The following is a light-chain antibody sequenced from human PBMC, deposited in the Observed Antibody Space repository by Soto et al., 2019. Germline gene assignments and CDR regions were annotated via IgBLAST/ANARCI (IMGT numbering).Light chain of an antibody. CDR2: DVS. CDR3: SSCTSTSPYV. J-gene: IGLJ1*01. CDR1: SSDVGYYDY. V-gene: IGLV2-14*01. Sequence: QSVLTQPASVSGSPGQSITISCTGTSSDVGYYDYVSWYQQHPGKAPKLMIYDVSTRPSRVSDRFSGSKSGNTASLTISGLQAEDEAAYYCSSCTSTSPYVFGTGTKLTVL.